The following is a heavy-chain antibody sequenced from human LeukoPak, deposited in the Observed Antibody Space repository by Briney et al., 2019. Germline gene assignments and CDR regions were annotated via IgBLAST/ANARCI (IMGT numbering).Heavy chain of an antibody. D-gene: IGHD1-26*01. V-gene: IGHV1-24*01. CDR3: ATPRGSHPRLVFDI. J-gene: IGHJ3*02. Sequence: ASVKVSCKVSGYTLTELSMHWVRQAPGKGLEWMGGFDPEDGETIYAQKFQGRVTMTEDTSTDTAYMELSSLRSEDTAVYYCATPRGSHPRLVFDIWGQGTMVTVSP. CDR1: GYTLTELS. CDR2: FDPEDGET.